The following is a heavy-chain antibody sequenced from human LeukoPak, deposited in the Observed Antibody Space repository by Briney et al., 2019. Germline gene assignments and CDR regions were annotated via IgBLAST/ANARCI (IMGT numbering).Heavy chain of an antibody. J-gene: IGHJ4*02. D-gene: IGHD3-9*01. Sequence: PGGSLRLSCAAPGFTFSSYAMSWVRQAPGKGLEWIGEINHSGSTNYNPSLKSRVIISVDTSKDQFSLKLSSVTAADTAVYYCARGQGGPILTGYYTYYFDYWGQGTLVTVSS. CDR1: GFTFSSYA. V-gene: IGHV4-34*01. CDR3: ARGQGGPILTGYYTYYFDY. CDR2: INHSGST.